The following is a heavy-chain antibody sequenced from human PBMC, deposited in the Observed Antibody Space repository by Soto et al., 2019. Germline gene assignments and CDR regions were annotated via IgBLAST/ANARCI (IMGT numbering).Heavy chain of an antibody. CDR2: IYYSGST. CDR3: ATQEVGGSYVYTFDP. D-gene: IGHD1-26*01. CDR1: GGSISSGDYY. J-gene: IGHJ5*02. V-gene: IGHV4-61*08. Sequence: SETLSLTCTVSGGSISSGDYYWSWLRQPPGKGLEWIGYIYYSGSTNYNPSPKSRVTISVDTSKNQFSLKLSSVTAADTAVYYCATQEVGGSYVYTFDPWGQGTLVTVSS.